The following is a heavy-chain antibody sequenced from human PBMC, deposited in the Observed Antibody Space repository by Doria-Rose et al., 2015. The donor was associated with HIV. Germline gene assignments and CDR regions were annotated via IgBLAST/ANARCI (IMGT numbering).Heavy chain of an antibody. V-gene: IGHV1-69*02. CDR1: GGTFSRYP. Sequence: GVDVKKPVSSVKVSCRSSGGTFSRYPISWVRQAPGQGLEWMGRIIPVLGIRNYAQKFQGRVTITADESTSTAYIELSNLRSEDTAVYYCATTWSGYYLDYWGQGTLVTVSS. CDR3: ATTWSGYYLDY. D-gene: IGHD3-3*01. J-gene: IGHJ4*02. CDR2: IIPVLGIR.